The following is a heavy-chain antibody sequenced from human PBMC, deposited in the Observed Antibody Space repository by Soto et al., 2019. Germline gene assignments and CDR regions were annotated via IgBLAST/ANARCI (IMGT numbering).Heavy chain of an antibody. CDR1: GGSISSGGYY. J-gene: IGHJ3*02. Sequence: QVQLQESGPGLVKPSQTLSLTCTVSGGSISSGGYYWSWIRQHPGKGLEWIGYIYYRGSTYYNPSLKSRVTISVDTSKNQFSLKLSSVTAADTAVYYCASRYCSGGSCYSDAFDIWGQGTMVTVSS. CDR2: IYYRGST. V-gene: IGHV4-31*03. CDR3: ASRYCSGGSCYSDAFDI. D-gene: IGHD2-15*01.